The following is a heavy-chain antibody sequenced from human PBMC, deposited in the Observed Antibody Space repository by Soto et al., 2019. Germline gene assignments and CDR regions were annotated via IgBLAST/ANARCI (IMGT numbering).Heavy chain of an antibody. V-gene: IGHV1-18*04. CDR2: ITTYNGDT. Sequence: ASVKVSCKASGYSFTGYGINWVRQAPGQGLQWLGRITTYNGDTNYAQNFQGRVTMTTDTSTSTTYMELRSLRSDDTAVYFCARGRGYSLIPVVDDAVDVWSQGTLVTVSS. CDR3: ARGRGYSLIPVVDDAVDV. D-gene: IGHD5-12*01. J-gene: IGHJ3*01. CDR1: GYSFTGYG.